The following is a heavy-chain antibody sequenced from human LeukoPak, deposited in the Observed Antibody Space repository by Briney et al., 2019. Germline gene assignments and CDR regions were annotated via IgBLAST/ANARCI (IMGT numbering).Heavy chain of an antibody. CDR1: GYTFTSYG. CDR3: ARDKKGELLIYPDY. CDR2: ISAYNGNT. Sequence: ASVKVSCKASGYTFTSYGISWVRQAPGQGLEWMGWISAYNGNTNYAQKHQGRVTMTTDTSTSTAYMELRSLRSDDTAVYYCARDKKGELLIYPDYWGQGTLVTVSS. J-gene: IGHJ4*02. V-gene: IGHV1-18*01. D-gene: IGHD1-26*01.